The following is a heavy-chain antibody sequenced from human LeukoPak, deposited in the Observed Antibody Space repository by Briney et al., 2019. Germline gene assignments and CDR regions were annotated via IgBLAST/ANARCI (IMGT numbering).Heavy chain of an antibody. CDR1: GGTFSSYA. D-gene: IGHD5-24*01. CDR2: IIPIFGTA. CDR3: ARDGVEMEFDY. V-gene: IGHV1-69*06. J-gene: IGHJ4*02. Sequence: SVRVSCKASGGTFSSYAISWVRQAPGQGLEWMGGIIPIFGTANYAQKFQGRVTITADKSTSTAYMELSSLRSEDTAVYYCARDGVEMEFDYWGQGTLVTVSS.